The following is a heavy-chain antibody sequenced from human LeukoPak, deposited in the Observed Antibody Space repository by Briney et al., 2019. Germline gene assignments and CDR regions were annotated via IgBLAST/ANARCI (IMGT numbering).Heavy chain of an antibody. J-gene: IGHJ4*02. CDR1: GFTFSNYW. CDR2: IEQDGSEK. V-gene: IGHV3-7*01. D-gene: IGHD2-8*01. CDR3: ARDKFCTNDVCPTTYHDY. Sequence: PGGSLRLSCAASGFTFSNYWMSWVRQAPGQGLEWVANIEQDGSEKYHVDSVMGRFTISRGNAKNSLYLQMNSLRAEDTAVYYCARDKFCTNDVCPTTYHDYWGQGTLVTVSS.